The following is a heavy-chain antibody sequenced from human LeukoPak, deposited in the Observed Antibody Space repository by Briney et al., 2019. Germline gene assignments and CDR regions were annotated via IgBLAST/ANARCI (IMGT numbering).Heavy chain of an antibody. J-gene: IGHJ4*02. CDR3: EYSGYDSYDY. V-gene: IGHV1-2*02. CDR1: GYTFTGYY. Sequence: ASVKVSCKASGYTFTGYYMHWVRQAPGQGLEWMGWINPNSGGTNYAQKFQGRVTMSRDTSISTAYMELSRLRSDDTAAYYCEYSGYDSYDYWGQGTLVTVSS. CDR2: INPNSGGT. D-gene: IGHD5-12*01.